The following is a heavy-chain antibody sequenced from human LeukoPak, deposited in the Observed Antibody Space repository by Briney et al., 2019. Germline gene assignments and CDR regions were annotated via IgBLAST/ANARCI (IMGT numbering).Heavy chain of an antibody. D-gene: IGHD1-14*01. V-gene: IGHV3-48*01. J-gene: IGHJ3*02. CDR3: ARGGKEPPGAFDI. Sequence: GGSLRLSCAASGFTFSSYSMNWVRQAPGKGLEWVSYISSSSSTIYYADSVKGRFTISRDNAKNSLYLQMNSLRAEDAAVYYCARGGKEPPGAFDIWGQGTMVTVSS. CDR1: GFTFSSYS. CDR2: ISSSSSTI.